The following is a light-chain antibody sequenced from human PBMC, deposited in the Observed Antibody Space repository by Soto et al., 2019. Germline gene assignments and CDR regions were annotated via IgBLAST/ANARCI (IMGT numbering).Light chain of an antibody. J-gene: IGKJ2*01. Sequence: DVVMTQSPLSLPVTLGQPASISCGSSQSLVYSDGNTYLSWFQQRPGQSPRRLIYKVSNRDSGVPDRLSGSGSDTDFTLKISRVEAEDVAVYYCLQGTHWPYTFGQGTKLEI. V-gene: IGKV2-30*01. CDR3: LQGTHWPYT. CDR2: KVS. CDR1: QSLVYSDGNTY.